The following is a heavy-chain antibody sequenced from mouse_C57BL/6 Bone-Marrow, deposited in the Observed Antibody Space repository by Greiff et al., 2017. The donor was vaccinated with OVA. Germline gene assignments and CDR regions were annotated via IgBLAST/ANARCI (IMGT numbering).Heavy chain of an antibody. V-gene: IGHV1-7*01. J-gene: IGHJ3*01. CDR2: INPSSGYT. CDR1: GYTFTSYW. D-gene: IGHD2-3*01. Sequence: QVQLKESGAELAKPGASVKLSCKASGYTFTSYWMHWVKQRPGQGLEWIGYINPSSGYTKYNQKFKSKATLTVDKSSSTAYMQLSSLTSEDSAVYYCARTGDGYYGFAYWGQGTLVTVSA. CDR3: ARTGDGYYGFAY.